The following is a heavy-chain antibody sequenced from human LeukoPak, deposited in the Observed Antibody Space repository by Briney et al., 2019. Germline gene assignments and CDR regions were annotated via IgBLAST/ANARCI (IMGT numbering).Heavy chain of an antibody. CDR3: AKDANYGGNSILFDY. CDR1: GFTFSSYG. J-gene: IGHJ4*02. Sequence: GGSLRLSCAASGFTFSSYGMHWVRQAPDKGLEWVAVISYDGSNKYYADSVKGRFTISRDNSKNTLYLQMNSLRAEDTAVYYCAKDANYGGNSILFDYWGQGTLVTVSS. CDR2: ISYDGSNK. V-gene: IGHV3-30*18. D-gene: IGHD4-23*01.